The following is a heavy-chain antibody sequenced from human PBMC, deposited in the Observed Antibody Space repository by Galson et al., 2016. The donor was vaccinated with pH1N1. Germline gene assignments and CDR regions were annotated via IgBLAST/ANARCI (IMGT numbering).Heavy chain of an antibody. CDR2: IAAYNGKT. J-gene: IGHJ4*02. CDR3: AKEMAGDPLATYYDRTYYFEY. V-gene: IGHV1-18*01. Sequence: SVKVSCKASGYTFTSYGISWVRQSPGQGPEWMGWIAAYNGKTYYAEKFQDRVTMTLDAPRNTAYMEMRSLMSDDTAVYFRAKEMAGDPLATYYDRTYYFEYWGQGTLVTVSS. D-gene: IGHD3-22*01. CDR1: GYTFTSYG.